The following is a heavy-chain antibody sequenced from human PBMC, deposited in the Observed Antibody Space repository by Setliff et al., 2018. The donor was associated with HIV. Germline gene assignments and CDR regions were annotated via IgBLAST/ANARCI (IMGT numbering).Heavy chain of an antibody. D-gene: IGHD3-10*01. CDR3: AHSGREVRGPYFDY. J-gene: IGHJ4*02. V-gene: IGHV2-5*01. CDR1: GFSPSSNGVS. CDR2: VYWNDNK. Sequence: PTLVNPTQTLTPTCTFSGFSPSSNGVSVGWIRQAPGKAPEWPALVYWNDNKQYSPSLKTRVTVTKDTSRNRVVLTMTDLDPVDTATYYCAHSGREVRGPYFDYWGQGVLVTVSS.